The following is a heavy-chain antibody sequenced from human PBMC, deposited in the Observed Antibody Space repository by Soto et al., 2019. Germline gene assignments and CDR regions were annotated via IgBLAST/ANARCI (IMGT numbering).Heavy chain of an antibody. D-gene: IGHD3-3*01. Sequence: GAAVQVSCKASGYTFTGYYMHWVRQAPGQGLEWMGWINPNSGGTNYAQKFQGWVTMTRDTSISTAYMELSRLRSDDTAVYYCARGGRRGSGYYNPELRDYYYYMDGWGKGTTVTVSS. CDR3: ARGGRRGSGYYNPELRDYYYYMDG. CDR2: INPNSGGT. CDR1: GYTFTGYY. J-gene: IGHJ6*03. V-gene: IGHV1-2*04.